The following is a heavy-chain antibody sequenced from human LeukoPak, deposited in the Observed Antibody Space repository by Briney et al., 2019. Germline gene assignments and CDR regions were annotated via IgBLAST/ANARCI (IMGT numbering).Heavy chain of an antibody. Sequence: SETLSLTCAVYGGSFSGYYWSWIRQPPGKGLEWIGEINHSGSTNYNPSPKSRVTISVDTSKNQFSLKLSSVTAADTAVYYCARGANYYDSSGYYYWGQGTLVTVSS. V-gene: IGHV4-34*01. D-gene: IGHD3-22*01. CDR2: INHSGST. CDR1: GGSFSGYY. CDR3: ARGANYYDSSGYYY. J-gene: IGHJ4*02.